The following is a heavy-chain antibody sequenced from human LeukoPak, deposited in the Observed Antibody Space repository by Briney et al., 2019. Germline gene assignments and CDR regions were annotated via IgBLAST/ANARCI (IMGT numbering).Heavy chain of an antibody. CDR3: AREGDNTMIP. CDR1: GFTFSSYS. V-gene: IGHV3-21*01. J-gene: IGHJ5*02. D-gene: IGHD3-22*01. CDR2: ISSSSIYI. Sequence: GSLRLSCAASGFTFSSYSMNWVRQAPGKGLEWVSSISSSSIYIYYADSVKGRFTISRDNAKNSLYLQMNSLRAEDTAVYYCAREGDNTMIPWGQGTLVTVSS.